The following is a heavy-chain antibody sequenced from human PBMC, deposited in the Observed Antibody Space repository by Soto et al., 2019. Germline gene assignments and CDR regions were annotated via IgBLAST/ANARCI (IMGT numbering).Heavy chain of an antibody. CDR1: GYTFTSYG. J-gene: IGHJ4*02. V-gene: IGHV1-18*01. CDR3: ARVYKTGDYDGSVYYYGPDY. Sequence: ASVKVSCKASGYTFTSYGISWVRQAPGQGLEWMGWISAYNGNTNYAQKLQGRVTMTTDTSTSTAYMELRSLRSDDTAVYYCARVYKTGDYDGSVYYYGPDYGGRGPLVTVSS. D-gene: IGHD3-22*01. CDR2: ISAYNGNT.